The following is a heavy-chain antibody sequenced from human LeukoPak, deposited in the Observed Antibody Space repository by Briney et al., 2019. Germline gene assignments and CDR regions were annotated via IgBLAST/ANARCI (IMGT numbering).Heavy chain of an antibody. D-gene: IGHD2-8*01. CDR3: ARVSGYCSEGVCRFDY. CDR2: IYHSGST. V-gene: IGHV4-30-2*01. CDR1: GGSISSGGYS. J-gene: IGHJ4*02. Sequence: TSETLSLTCAVSGGSISSGGYSWSWLRQPPGKGLEWIGYIYHSGSTYYNPSLKSRVTISVDRSKNQFSLNLSSVTTADTAVYYCARVSGYCSEGVCRFDYWGQGAQVTVSS.